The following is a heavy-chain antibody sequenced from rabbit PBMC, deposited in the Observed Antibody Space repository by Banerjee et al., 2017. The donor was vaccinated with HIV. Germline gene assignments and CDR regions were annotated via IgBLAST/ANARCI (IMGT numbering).Heavy chain of an antibody. CDR1: GFSFSSSYW. J-gene: IGHJ2*01. Sequence: QSLEESGGDLVKPGASLTLTCTASGFSFSSSYWICWVRQAPGKGLELIACIYAGSSSTYYASWAKGRFTISKTSSTTVTLQMTSLTAADTATYFCARGGYGGYDYAAFDPWGPGTLVTVS. V-gene: IGHV1S40*01. CDR2: IYAGSSST. D-gene: IGHD6-1*01. CDR3: ARGGYGGYDYAAFDP.